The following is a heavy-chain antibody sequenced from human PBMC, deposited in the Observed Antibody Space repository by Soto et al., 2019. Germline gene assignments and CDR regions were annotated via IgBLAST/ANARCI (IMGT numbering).Heavy chain of an antibody. CDR2: IKSQTDSATT. CDR1: GFAFNDAW. V-gene: IGHV3-15*07. J-gene: IGHJ4*02. Sequence: GGSLRLSCAASGFAFNDAWMNWVRQAPGKGLEWVGRIKSQTDSATTDYAAPVKGRFTISRDDSTNKLYLQMNSLKTEDTAVYYCTTVSQRYNWLEFDYWGQGTLVTVSS. CDR3: TTVSQRYNWLEFDY. D-gene: IGHD3-16*02.